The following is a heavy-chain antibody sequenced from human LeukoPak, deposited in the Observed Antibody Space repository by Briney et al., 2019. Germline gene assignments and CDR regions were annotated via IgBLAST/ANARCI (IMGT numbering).Heavy chain of an antibody. CDR2: INHSGST. D-gene: IGHD2-2*02. CDR3: AKYTDWFDP. CDR1: GGSFSGYY. J-gene: IGHJ5*02. V-gene: IGHV4-34*01. Sequence: SETLSLTCAVYGGSFSGYYWSWIRQPPGKGLKWIGDINHSGSTNYNPSLKSRVTISVDTSKNQFSLKLSSLTAADTAVYFCAKYTDWFDPWGQGTLVTVSS.